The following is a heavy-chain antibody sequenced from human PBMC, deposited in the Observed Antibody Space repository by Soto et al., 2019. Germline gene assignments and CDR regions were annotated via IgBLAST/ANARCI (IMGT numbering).Heavy chain of an antibody. CDR3: ARDRYAYGSGRTIDY. V-gene: IGHV1-69*08. J-gene: IGHJ4*02. Sequence: QVQLVQSGAEVKKPGSSVKVSCKASGGTFSSYTVSWVRQAPGQGLEWMGRIVPILGVPNYAQRFQGRVTITADKVTNTAYMELSSLRSEDTAVYYCARDRYAYGSGRTIDYWGQGTLVTVSS. CDR2: IVPILGVP. CDR1: GGTFSSYT. D-gene: IGHD3-10*01.